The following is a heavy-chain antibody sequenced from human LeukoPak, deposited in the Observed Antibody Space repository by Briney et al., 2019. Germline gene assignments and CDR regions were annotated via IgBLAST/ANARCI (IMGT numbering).Heavy chain of an antibody. V-gene: IGHV4-39*01. CDR3: GSSGWYWGGFDI. J-gene: IGHJ3*02. CDR1: GGSISSSSYY. Sequence: EPSETLSLTCTVSGGSISSSSYYWGWIRQPPGKGLGWIGSIYYSGSTYYNPSLKSRVTISVDTYKNQFSLKLSSVTAADTAVYYCGSSGWYWGGFDIWGQGTMVTVSS. CDR2: IYYSGST. D-gene: IGHD6-19*01.